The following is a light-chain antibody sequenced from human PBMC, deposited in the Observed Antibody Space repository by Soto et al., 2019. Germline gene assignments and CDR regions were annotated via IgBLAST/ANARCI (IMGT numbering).Light chain of an antibody. Sequence: EMVMTQSPATLSVSPGERAALSCRASQSVSSNLAWYQQKPGQAPRLLIYGASTRAAGIPARFSGSGSGTEFTLTISRLESEDIAVYYCQQYDSSPRTFGQGTKVDIK. CDR3: QQYDSSPRT. J-gene: IGKJ1*01. CDR2: GAS. CDR1: QSVSSN. V-gene: IGKV3-15*01.